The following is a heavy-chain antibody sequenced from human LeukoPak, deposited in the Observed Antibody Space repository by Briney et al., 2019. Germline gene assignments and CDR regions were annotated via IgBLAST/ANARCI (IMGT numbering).Heavy chain of an antibody. CDR2: INNDGSYT. D-gene: IGHD1-26*01. CDR1: GFTFSSYW. CDR3: ARGAGKSGSHGTFDY. V-gene: IGHV3-74*01. Sequence: PGGSLRLSCAASGFTFSSYWMHWVRQAPGKGLAWVSRINNDGSYTSYADSVKGRFTISRDNAKNTLYLQMNSLRAEDTAVYYCARGAGKSGSHGTFDYWGQGTLVTVSS. J-gene: IGHJ4*02.